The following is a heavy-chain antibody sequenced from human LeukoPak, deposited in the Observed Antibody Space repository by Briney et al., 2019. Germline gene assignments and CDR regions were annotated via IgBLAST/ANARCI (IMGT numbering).Heavy chain of an antibody. J-gene: IGHJ3*02. CDR1: GLTVSNNY. D-gene: IGHD1-26*01. Sequence: PGGSLRLSCAASGLTVSNNYMSWVRQAPGKGLEWVSVLSSGGSTYYADSVKGRFTISRDNSKNTLYLQMNSLRAEDTAVYYCARGGDIVGATRSAFDIWGQGTMVTVSS. V-gene: IGHV3-53*01. CDR3: ARGGDIVGATRSAFDI. CDR2: LSSGGST.